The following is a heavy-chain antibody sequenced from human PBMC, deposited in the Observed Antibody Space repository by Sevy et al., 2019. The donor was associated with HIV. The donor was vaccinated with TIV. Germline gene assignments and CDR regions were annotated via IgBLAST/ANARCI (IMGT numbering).Heavy chain of an antibody. CDR1: GFTFSDHY. J-gene: IGHJ4*02. V-gene: IGHV3-72*01. CDR2: ARNKADGYPT. D-gene: IGHD6-13*01. Sequence: GGSLRLACVASGFTFSDHYMEWVRRAPGKGLEWVGRARNKADGYPTEYAASVKGRFTMSRDESMNSLYVQMNSLKAEDTAVYYCATHAGIAAAGRVFDYWGQGTLVTVSS. CDR3: ATHAGIAAAGRVFDY.